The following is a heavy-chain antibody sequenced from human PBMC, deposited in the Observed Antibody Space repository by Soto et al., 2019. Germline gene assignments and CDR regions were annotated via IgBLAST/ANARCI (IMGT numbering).Heavy chain of an antibody. CDR2: IDHSGST. CDR3: ARSPMVRGSRFDP. D-gene: IGHD3-10*01. Sequence: QVQLQQWGAGLLKPSETLSLTCAVYGGSFSGYYWSWIRQPPGKGLEWIGEIDHSGSTNDNTSIKSRVTISVDTSKNQFSLKLSSVTAADTAVYYCARSPMVRGSRFDPWGQGTLVTVSA. J-gene: IGHJ5*02. CDR1: GGSFSGYY. V-gene: IGHV4-34*01.